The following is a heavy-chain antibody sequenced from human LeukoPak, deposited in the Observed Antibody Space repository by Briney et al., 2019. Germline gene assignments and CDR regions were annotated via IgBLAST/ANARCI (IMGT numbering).Heavy chain of an antibody. Sequence: PSETLSLTCAVYGGSFSGYYWSWIRQPPGKGLEWIGEINHSGSTNYNPSLKSRVTISVDTSKNQFSLRLSSVTAADTAVYYCASYGDFCSWGQGTLATVSS. V-gene: IGHV4-34*01. J-gene: IGHJ4*02. CDR1: GGSFSGYY. CDR2: INHSGST. D-gene: IGHD4-17*01. CDR3: ASYGDFCS.